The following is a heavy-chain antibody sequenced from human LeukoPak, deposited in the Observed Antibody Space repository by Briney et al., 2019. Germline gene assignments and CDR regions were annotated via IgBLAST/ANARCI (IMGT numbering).Heavy chain of an antibody. CDR3: ATTGSGSYYDY. CDR1: GFTLSAYE. J-gene: IGHJ4*02. Sequence: PGGSLRLSCAASGFTLSAYEMNWVRQAPGKGLVPVSYISGSGYSLSYADSVRGRFTISRDNAKNTLFLQMNSLRAEDTTVYYCATTGSGSYYDYWGQGTLVTVSS. V-gene: IGHV3-48*03. D-gene: IGHD1-26*01. CDR2: ISGSGYSL.